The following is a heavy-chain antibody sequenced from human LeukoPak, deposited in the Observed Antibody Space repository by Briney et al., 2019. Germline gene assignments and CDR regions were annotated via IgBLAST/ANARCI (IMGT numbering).Heavy chain of an antibody. Sequence: GGSLRLXCAASGFTFSSCWMNWVRQAPGKGLEWVANIKQDGSEKYYVDSVKGRFTISRDNAKNSLYLQMNSLRAEDTAVYYCASGNWNDRAFDIWGQGTMVAVSS. J-gene: IGHJ3*02. CDR3: ASGNWNDRAFDI. CDR2: IKQDGSEK. CDR1: GFTFSSCW. D-gene: IGHD1-20*01. V-gene: IGHV3-7*01.